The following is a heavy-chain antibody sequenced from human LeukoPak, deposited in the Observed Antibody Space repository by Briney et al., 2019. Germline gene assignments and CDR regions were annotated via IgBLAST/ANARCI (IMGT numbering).Heavy chain of an antibody. CDR3: ARDKDYGFDY. CDR1: GCTFSDYS. V-gene: IGHV3-48*02. Sequence: GGSLRLSCAASGCTFSDYSLNWVRQAPGKGLEWVSYISGIIFYADSVKGRFTISRDNAKNSLYLQMNSLRDEDTAVYYFARDKDYGFDYWGQGILVSVSS. D-gene: IGHD4-17*01. J-gene: IGHJ4*02. CDR2: ISGII.